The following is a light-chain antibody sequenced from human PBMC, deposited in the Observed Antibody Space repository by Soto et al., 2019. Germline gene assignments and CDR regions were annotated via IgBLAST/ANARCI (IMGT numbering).Light chain of an antibody. Sequence: ELVLTQSPGTLSLSPGERATLSCRASQSVSNNYLAWYQQKPGQAPRLLIYGASNRVTGIPDRFSGSGSGTDFTLTISRLEPEDFAVYYCQQYGSSGTFGQGTKVDIK. CDR3: QQYGSSGT. J-gene: IGKJ1*01. CDR2: GAS. V-gene: IGKV3-20*01. CDR1: QSVSNNY.